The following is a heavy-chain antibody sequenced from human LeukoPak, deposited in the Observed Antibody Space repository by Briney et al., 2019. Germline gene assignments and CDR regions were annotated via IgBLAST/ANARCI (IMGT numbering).Heavy chain of an antibody. CDR2: ISSSSSYI. V-gene: IGHV3-21*01. CDR3: ARAPNPYGSGSYYNY. D-gene: IGHD3-10*01. J-gene: IGHJ4*02. CDR1: GFIFSSYS. Sequence: PGGSLRLSCAASGFIFSSYSMNWVRQAPGKGLEWVSSISSSSSYIYYADSVKGRFTISRDNAKNSLYLQMNSLRAEDTAVYYCARAPNPYGSGSYYNYWGQGTLVTVSS.